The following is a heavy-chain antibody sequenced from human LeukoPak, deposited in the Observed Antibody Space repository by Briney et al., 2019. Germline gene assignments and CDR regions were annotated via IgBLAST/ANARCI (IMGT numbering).Heavy chain of an antibody. Sequence: GGALRLSCTVSGFTFSSYWMTWVRQAPGKGLEWVANIKQDGSENYYVDSVEGRFTTSRDNAKNSLYLQMNSLRAEDTAVYYCAGITGPTRDYIDYWGQGTLVTISS. CDR1: GFTFSSYW. D-gene: IGHD1-26*01. CDR3: AGITGPTRDYIDY. J-gene: IGHJ4*02. CDR2: IKQDGSEN. V-gene: IGHV3-7*01.